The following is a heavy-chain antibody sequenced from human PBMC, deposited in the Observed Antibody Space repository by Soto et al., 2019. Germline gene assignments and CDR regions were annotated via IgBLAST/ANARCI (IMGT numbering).Heavy chain of an antibody. Sequence: GGSLRLSCAASGFTFSSYWMSWVRQAPGKGLEWVANIKQGGSEKYYGDSVKGRFTISRDNAKNSLYLQMNSLRAEDAAVYYCAGDLGGGEGWGGAFDIWGQGTMVTVSS. CDR1: GFTFSSYW. J-gene: IGHJ3*02. V-gene: IGHV3-7*01. D-gene: IGHD3-10*01. CDR3: AGDLGGGEGWGGAFDI. CDR2: IKQGGSEK.